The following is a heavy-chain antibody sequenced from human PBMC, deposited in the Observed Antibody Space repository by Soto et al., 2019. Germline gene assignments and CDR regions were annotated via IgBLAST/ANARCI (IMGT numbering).Heavy chain of an antibody. V-gene: IGHV4-59*11. D-gene: IGHD1-26*01. CDR3: ARDGREASGMDV. J-gene: IGHJ6*02. CDR2: IYYRGST. CDR1: GGSISSHY. Sequence: SETLSLTCTVSGGSISSHYCILFRQAPGKGLEWIGHIYYRGSTSYNPSLRSRSTISVDTSNNQFSLKLNSVTTADTAVYYCARDGREASGMDVWGQGTKVTVSS.